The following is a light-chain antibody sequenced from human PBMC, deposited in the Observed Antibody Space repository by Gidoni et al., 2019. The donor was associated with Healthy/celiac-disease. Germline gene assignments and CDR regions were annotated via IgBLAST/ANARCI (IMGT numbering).Light chain of an antibody. J-gene: IGKJ4*01. CDR3: QQYNSYSRT. V-gene: IGKV1-5*03. CDR2: TAS. CDR1: QSISSW. Sequence: DIQMTQSPSTLSASVGDRVTITCRASQSISSWLAWYQQKPGKAPKLLIYTASSLESGVPSRFSGSGSGTEFTLTISSLQPDDFATYYCQQYNSYSRTFGGXTKVEIK.